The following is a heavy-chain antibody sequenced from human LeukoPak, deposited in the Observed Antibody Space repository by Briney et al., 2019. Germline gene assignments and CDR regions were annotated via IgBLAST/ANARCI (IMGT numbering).Heavy chain of an antibody. CDR3: AKKGGAAFYNWFDP. CDR1: GFTFSSFG. Sequence: GGSLRLSCAASGFTFSSFGMHWVRQAPGKGLEWVAYIRYDGSNKKYADSLEGRFTISRDNSKNALYLQIDSLRPEDTAVYYCAKKGGAAFYNWFDPWGQGTLATVSS. V-gene: IGHV3-30*02. J-gene: IGHJ5*02. D-gene: IGHD1-26*01. CDR2: IRYDGSNK.